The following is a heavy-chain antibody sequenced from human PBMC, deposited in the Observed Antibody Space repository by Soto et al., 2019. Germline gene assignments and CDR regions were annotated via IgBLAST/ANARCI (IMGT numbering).Heavy chain of an antibody. V-gene: IGHV3-23*01. CDR3: ARPTRPYCSSTSRQNLDY. CDR1: GFTFSSYA. J-gene: IGHJ4*02. CDR2: ISGSGGST. D-gene: IGHD2-2*01. Sequence: GGSLRLSCAASGFTFSSYAMSWVRQAPGKGLEWVSTISGSGGSTNYADSVKGRFTISRDNSKNTLYLQMNSLRAEDTAVYYFARPTRPYCSSTSRQNLDYWGQGTLVTVSS.